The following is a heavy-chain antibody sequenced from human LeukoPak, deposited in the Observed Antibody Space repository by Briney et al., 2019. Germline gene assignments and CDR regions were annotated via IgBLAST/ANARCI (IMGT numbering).Heavy chain of an antibody. CDR3: AREIDYYYYGMDV. CDR2: INPSGGST. V-gene: IGHV1-46*01. J-gene: IGHJ6*02. CDR1: GYTFTSYY. Sequence: GASVKVSCKASGYTFTSYYMHWVRQAPGQGLEWMGIINPSGGSTSYARRFQGRVTMTRDTSTSTVYMELSSLRPEDTAVYYCAREIDYYYYGMDVWGQGTTVTVSS.